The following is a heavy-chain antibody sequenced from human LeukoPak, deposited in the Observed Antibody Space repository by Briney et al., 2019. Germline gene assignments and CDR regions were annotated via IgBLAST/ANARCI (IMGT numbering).Heavy chain of an antibody. CDR1: GITVGNNY. Sequence: GGSLRLSCAASGITVGNNYFSWVRQAPGKGLEWVALIYSGGGTVYAASVKGRFTIPRDSSKNTLFLQMNSLKPEDTAMYHCTRNRPETPLGYWGQGTLVTVSS. CDR2: IYSGGGT. J-gene: IGHJ4*02. D-gene: IGHD1-14*01. V-gene: IGHV3-53*01. CDR3: TRNRPETPLGY.